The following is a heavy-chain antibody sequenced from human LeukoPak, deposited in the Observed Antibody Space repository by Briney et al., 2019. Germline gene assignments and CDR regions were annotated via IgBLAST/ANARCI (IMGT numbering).Heavy chain of an antibody. Sequence: PGRSLRLSCATSGFTFNTFNVHWLRQAPGKGLEWATCMSYDGTNRFSADSVKGRFTISRDNAKNSLYLQMNSLRAEDTAVYYCARAPRGIQLWLFDYWGQGTLVTVSS. J-gene: IGHJ4*02. V-gene: IGHV3-30-3*01. CDR2: MSYDGTNR. D-gene: IGHD5-18*01. CDR3: ARAPRGIQLWLFDY. CDR1: GFTFNTFN.